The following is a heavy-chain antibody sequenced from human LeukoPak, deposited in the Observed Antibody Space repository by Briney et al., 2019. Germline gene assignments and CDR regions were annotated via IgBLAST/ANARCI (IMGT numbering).Heavy chain of an antibody. D-gene: IGHD6-19*01. CDR3: ARVAVAGPTGWFDS. CDR2: ISSTSAYI. V-gene: IGHV3-21*01. J-gene: IGHJ5*01. CDR1: GFALRSYT. Sequence: GGSLRLSCAASGFALRSYTVTWVRQAPGKGLEWVSSISSTSAYIYYAESVKGRLSISRDNVDNVVHLQMSSLTNEDTAVYYCARVAVAGPTGWFDSWGQGTLVTVSS.